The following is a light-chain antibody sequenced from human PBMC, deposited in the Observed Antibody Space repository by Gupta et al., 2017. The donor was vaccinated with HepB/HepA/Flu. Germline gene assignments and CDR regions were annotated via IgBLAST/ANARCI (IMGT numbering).Light chain of an antibody. CDR3: GTWDSSLSAVV. J-gene: IGLJ2*01. CDR2: ENN. CDR1: SSNIGNNY. Sequence: QSVLTQPPSVSAAPGQKVTISCSGSSSNIGNNYVSWYQQPPGTAPELLIYENNKRPSGIPDRFSGSKSGTSATLGITGLQTGDEADYYCGTWDSSLSAVVFGGGTKLTVL. V-gene: IGLV1-51*02.